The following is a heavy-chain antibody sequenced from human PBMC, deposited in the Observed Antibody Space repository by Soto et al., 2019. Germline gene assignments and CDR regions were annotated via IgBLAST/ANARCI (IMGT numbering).Heavy chain of an antibody. J-gene: IGHJ2*01. Sequence: QVQLVQSGAEVKKPGASVKVSCKASGYTFTSYGISWVRQAPGQGLEWRGWISAYNGNTNYAQKLQRRVTMTTDTSTSTAYMELRSLRSEDTAVYYCAKCSRGWLQLTSAAWYFDRWGRGTQVTVCS. CDR2: ISAYNGNT. V-gene: IGHV1-18*01. CDR1: GYTFTSYG. D-gene: IGHD5-12*01. CDR3: AKCSRGWLQLTSAAWYFDR.